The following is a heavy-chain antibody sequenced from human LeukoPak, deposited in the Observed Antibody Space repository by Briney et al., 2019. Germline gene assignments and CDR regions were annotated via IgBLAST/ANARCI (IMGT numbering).Heavy chain of an antibody. CDR2: IYYSGST. Sequence: SETLSLTCTVSGDSITGYYWGWIRQPPGKGLEWIGSIYYSGSTNYNPSLKSRVTISVDTSKNQFSLKLSSVTAADTAVYYCARTRYYYGSGLRPYYFDYWGQGTLVTVSS. V-gene: IGHV4-39*07. CDR1: GDSITGYY. D-gene: IGHD3-10*01. CDR3: ARTRYYYGSGLRPYYFDY. J-gene: IGHJ4*02.